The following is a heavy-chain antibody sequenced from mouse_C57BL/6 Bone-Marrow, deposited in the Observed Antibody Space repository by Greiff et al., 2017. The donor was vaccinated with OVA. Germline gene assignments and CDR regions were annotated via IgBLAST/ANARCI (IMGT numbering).Heavy chain of an antibody. V-gene: IGHV1-81*01. CDR2: IYPRSGNP. Sequence: QVQLKESGAELARPGASVKLSCKASGYTFTSYGISWVKQRPGPGLEWIGEIYPRSGNPYYNEKFKGQATLTADKSSRTAYLDLRSLTSEDAAVYCSARSTTVPYYAMDYWGQGASVTVSS. CDR3: ARSTTVPYYAMDY. J-gene: IGHJ4*01. D-gene: IGHD1-1*01. CDR1: GYTFTSYG.